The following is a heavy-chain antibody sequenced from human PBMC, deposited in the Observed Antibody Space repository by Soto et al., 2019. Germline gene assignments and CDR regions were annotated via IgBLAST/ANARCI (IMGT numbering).Heavy chain of an antibody. Sequence: QVQLQESGPGLVKPSQTLSLTCTVSGASISSGGYYWNWIRQHPGKGLEWIGYIYYNGGATYNPSLRSRNTISVDTSKNQISLRLRSVTAADTAVYYCARNEADYDILTGLDWGQGTLVTVSS. CDR3: ARNEADYDILTGLD. D-gene: IGHD3-9*01. V-gene: IGHV4-31*03. CDR2: IYYNGGA. J-gene: IGHJ4*02. CDR1: GASISSGGYY.